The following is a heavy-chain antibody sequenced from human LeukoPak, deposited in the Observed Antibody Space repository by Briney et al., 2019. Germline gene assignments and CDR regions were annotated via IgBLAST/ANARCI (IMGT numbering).Heavy chain of an antibody. V-gene: IGHV3-23*01. CDR1: GFTFSSYA. D-gene: IGHD3-22*01. CDR3: AKDRGTYYYDSSGYYYFDY. CDR2: ISGSGGST. J-gene: IGHJ4*02. Sequence: GGSLRLSCAASGFTFSSYAMSWVRQALGKGLEWVSAISGSGGSTYYADSVKGRFTISRDNSKNTLYLQMNSLRAEDTAVYYCAKDRGTYYYDSSGYYYFDYWGQGTLVTVSS.